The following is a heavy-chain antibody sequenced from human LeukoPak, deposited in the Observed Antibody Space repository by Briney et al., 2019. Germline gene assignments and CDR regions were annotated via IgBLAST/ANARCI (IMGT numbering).Heavy chain of an antibody. V-gene: IGHV3-23*01. CDR1: GFTFSSYA. CDR3: ALRYCSSTSCSDY. D-gene: IGHD2-2*01. Sequence: HTGGSLRLSCAASGFTFSSYAMSWVRQAPGKGLEWVSAISGSGGSTYYADSVKGRFTISRDNSKNTLYLQMSSLRAEDTAVYYCALRYCSSTSCSDYWGQGTLVTVSS. CDR2: ISGSGGST. J-gene: IGHJ4*02.